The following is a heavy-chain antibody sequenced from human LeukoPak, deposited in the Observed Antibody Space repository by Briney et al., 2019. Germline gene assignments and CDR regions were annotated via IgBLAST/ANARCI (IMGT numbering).Heavy chain of an antibody. J-gene: IGHJ4*02. CDR3: AKVKTSSFYYFDN. D-gene: IGHD2-2*01. V-gene: IGHV3-30*18. CDR1: GFTFSDYG. Sequence: GGSLRLSCAASGFTFSDYGMHWVRQAPGKGLEWVAVISYDGSNKYYADSVEGRFTLSRDNSKNTLYLQMNRLRTEDTAVYYCAKVKTSSFYYFDNWGQGTLVTVSS. CDR2: ISYDGSNK.